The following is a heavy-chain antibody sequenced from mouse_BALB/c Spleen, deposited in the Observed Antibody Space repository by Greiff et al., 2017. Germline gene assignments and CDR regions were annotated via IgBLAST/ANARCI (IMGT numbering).Heavy chain of an antibody. J-gene: IGHJ4*01. CDR3: AREAYGNYAMDY. CDR2: ISSGGST. Sequence: DVQLVESGGGLVKPGGSLKLSCAASGFTFSSYAMSWVRQTPEKRLEWVASISSGGSTYYPDSVKGRFTISRDNARNILYLQMSSLRSEDTAMYYCAREAYGNYAMDYWGQGTSVTVSS. D-gene: IGHD2-1*01. CDR1: GFTFSSYA. V-gene: IGHV5-6-5*01.